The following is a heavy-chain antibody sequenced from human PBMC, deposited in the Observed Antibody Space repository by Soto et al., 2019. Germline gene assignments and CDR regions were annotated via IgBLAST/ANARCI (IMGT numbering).Heavy chain of an antibody. D-gene: IGHD3-22*01. V-gene: IGHV1-8*01. CDR3: ARGYYDISGFYPIDY. J-gene: IGHJ4*01. CDR2: MNANSGNT. CDR1: GYTFSTYD. Sequence: ASVKVSCKASGYTFSTYDIHWVRQATGQGLEWMGWMNANSGNTGSTQNFQGRVSMTWDTSIATAYMEMSGLRSEDTAVYYCARGYYDISGFYPIDYWGHGTLVTVSS.